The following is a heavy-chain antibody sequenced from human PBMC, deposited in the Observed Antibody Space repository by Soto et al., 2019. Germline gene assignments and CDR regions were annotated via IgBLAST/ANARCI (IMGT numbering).Heavy chain of an antibody. V-gene: IGHV1-18*04. D-gene: IGHD3-16*02. CDR1: GYTFTSYG. CDR3: ARVPANYDYVWGSYRSPFYFDY. CDR2: ISAYNGNT. Sequence: ASVKVSGKASGYTFTSYGISWVRQAPGQGLEWMGWISAYNGNTNYAQKLQGRVTMTTDTSTSTAYMELRSLRSDDTAVYYCARVPANYDYVWGSYRSPFYFDYWGQGTLVTVSS. J-gene: IGHJ4*02.